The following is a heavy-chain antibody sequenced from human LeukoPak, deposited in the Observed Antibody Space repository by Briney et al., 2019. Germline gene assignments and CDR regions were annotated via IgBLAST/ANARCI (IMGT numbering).Heavy chain of an antibody. J-gene: IGHJ3*02. V-gene: IGHV4-59*01. CDR1: SGSIYGYY. CDR3: ARGCLENGYHSNDGFDI. Sequence: SETLSFTCTVSSGSIYGYYWGWLRPGHGQELVWGRYIYCRGSTKYNPSLKSRVIMAVDTSSNQFTLKLSSVAAADTAVYYCARGCLENGYHSNDGFDIWGQGTMVTVSS. CDR2: IYCRGST. D-gene: IGHD3-22*01.